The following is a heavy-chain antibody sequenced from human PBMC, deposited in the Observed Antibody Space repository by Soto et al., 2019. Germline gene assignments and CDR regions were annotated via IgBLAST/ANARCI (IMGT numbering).Heavy chain of an antibody. Sequence: QLQLQESGPGLVKPSETLSLTCTVSGGSISSSSYYWGWIRQPPGKGLEWIGSIYYSGSTYYNPSLQSRVTITEDTAKNQVPRKLSSVTAADTAVYYCARNYDFWSGYYNWFDPWGQGTLVTVSS. CDR2: IYYSGST. D-gene: IGHD3-3*01. J-gene: IGHJ5*02. V-gene: IGHV4-39*01. CDR3: ARNYDFWSGYYNWFDP. CDR1: GGSISSSSYY.